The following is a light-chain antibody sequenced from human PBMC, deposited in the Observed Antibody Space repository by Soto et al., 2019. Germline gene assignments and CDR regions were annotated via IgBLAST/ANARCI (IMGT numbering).Light chain of an antibody. J-gene: IGKJ5*01. V-gene: IGKV3D-15*02. CDR3: QQYDNSPIT. CDR2: DAS. Sequence: EIVMTHSPATLSVSPGRIHTFPCRASQSVSSNLAWYQQKPGQAPRLLIYDASIRANGIPDRFSGGGSGTDFTLTISSLQSEDFAVYYCQQYDNSPITFGQGTRLEIK. CDR1: QSVSSN.